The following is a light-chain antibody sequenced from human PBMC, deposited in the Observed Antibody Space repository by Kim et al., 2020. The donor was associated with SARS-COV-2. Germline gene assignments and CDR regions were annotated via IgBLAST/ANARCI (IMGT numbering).Light chain of an antibody. V-gene: IGKV3-15*01. CDR1: QSVSTN. J-gene: IGKJ2*01. CDR3: QQCDTWPHT. Sequence: VSPGERATPYCRASQSVSTNLAWYQQKPGQAPGLLIYGASTRATGVPDRFSGSGSGTEFTLTISSLQPEDFAVYYCQQCDTWPHTFGQGTKVDIK. CDR2: GAS.